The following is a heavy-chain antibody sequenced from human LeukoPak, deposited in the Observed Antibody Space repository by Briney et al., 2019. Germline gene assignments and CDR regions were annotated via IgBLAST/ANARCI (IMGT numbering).Heavy chain of an antibody. CDR2: ISGSGGST. V-gene: IGHV3-23*01. Sequence: GGSLRLSCAASGFTFSSYAMSWVRQAPGKGLEWVSAISGSGGSTYYADSVKGRFTISRGNSKNTLYLQMNSLRAEDTAVYYCAKGQQWLVPGTYFDYWGQGTLVTVSS. CDR1: GFTFSSYA. D-gene: IGHD6-19*01. CDR3: AKGQQWLVPGTYFDY. J-gene: IGHJ4*02.